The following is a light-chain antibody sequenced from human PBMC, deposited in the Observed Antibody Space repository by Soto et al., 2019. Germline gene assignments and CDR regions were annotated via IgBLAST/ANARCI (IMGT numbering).Light chain of an antibody. J-gene: IGKJ1*01. V-gene: IGKV1-5*01. CDR2: DAS. CDR1: QSISSW. CDR3: QQYDTYWT. Sequence: DIQMTQSPSTLPASVGDRVTITCRASQSISSWLAWYQQKPGKAPKLLIFDASTLESGVPSRFSGSGSETEFTLTISSLQPDDFATYYCQQYDTYWTFGQGTKVDIK.